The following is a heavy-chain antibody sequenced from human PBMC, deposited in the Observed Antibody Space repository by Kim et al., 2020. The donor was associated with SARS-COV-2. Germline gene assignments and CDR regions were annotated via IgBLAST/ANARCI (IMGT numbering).Heavy chain of an antibody. CDR1: GFSFSTNA. V-gene: IGHV3-23*01. D-gene: IGHD3-16*02. J-gene: IGHJ6*02. Sequence: GGSLRLSCAASGFSFSTNAMGWVRQAPGRGLEWVSSISGNGESTFYADSVRGRFTISRDISKSTLYLQMNSLRAEDTALYYCAKDVWGYSGMDVWSQGTTVTVSS. CDR3: AKDVWGYSGMDV. CDR2: ISGNGEST.